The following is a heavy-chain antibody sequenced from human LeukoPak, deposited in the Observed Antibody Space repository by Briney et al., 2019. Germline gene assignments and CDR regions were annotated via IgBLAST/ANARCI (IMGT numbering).Heavy chain of an antibody. Sequence: ASVKVSCKASGGTFSSYDISWVRQAPAQGLEWMGGIIPIFGTANYAQKYQGRVTISADESTSTAYMELSSLRSEDTAVYYGARVGGGSYFGWFDPWGQGTLVTVSS. J-gene: IGHJ5*02. D-gene: IGHD1-26*01. CDR2: IIPIFGTA. V-gene: IGHV1-69*01. CDR1: GGTFSSYD. CDR3: ARVGGGSYFGWFDP.